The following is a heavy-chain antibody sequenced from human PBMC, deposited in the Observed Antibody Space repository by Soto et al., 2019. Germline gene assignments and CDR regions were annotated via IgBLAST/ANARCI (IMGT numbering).Heavy chain of an antibody. CDR1: GGSFSGYY. D-gene: IGHD5-12*01. V-gene: IGHV4-34*01. CDR2: INHSGST. CDR3: ARGIIMDSGYSGYDMSWFDP. Sequence: QVQLQQWGAGLLKPSETLSLTCAVYGGSFSGYYWSWIRQPPGKGLEWIGEINHSGSTNYNPSLKSRVTISVDTSKNQFSLKLSSVTAADTAVYYCARGIIMDSGYSGYDMSWFDPWGQGTLVTVSS. J-gene: IGHJ5*02.